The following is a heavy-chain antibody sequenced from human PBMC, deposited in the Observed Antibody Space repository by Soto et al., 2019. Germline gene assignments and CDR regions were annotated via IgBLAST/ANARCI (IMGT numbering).Heavy chain of an antibody. CDR1: GGSISNDR. CDR2: IFASGRT. CDR3: ARGGVSTRTFDY. J-gene: IGHJ4*02. Sequence: SATLSITCTVSGGSISNDRWSWVRQPAGKGLEWIGRIFASGRTNYNPSLQSRVTISADKSISSAYLQWSSLRASDTAMYYCARGGVSTRTFDYWGQGTPVTVST. D-gene: IGHD3-3*01. V-gene: IGHV4-4*07.